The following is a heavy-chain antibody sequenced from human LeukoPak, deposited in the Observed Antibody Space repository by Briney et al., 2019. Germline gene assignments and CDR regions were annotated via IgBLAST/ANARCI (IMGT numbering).Heavy chain of an antibody. CDR1: GGSISSYY. V-gene: IGHV4-59*01. CDR3: AREHDFWSGPDHDAFDI. CDR2: IYYSGST. Sequence: SETLSLTCTVSGGSISSYYWSWIRQPPGKGLEWIGYIYYSGSTNYNPSLKSRVTISVDTSKNQFSLKLSSVTAADTAVYYCAREHDFWSGPDHDAFDIWGQGTMVTVSS. J-gene: IGHJ3*02. D-gene: IGHD3-3*01.